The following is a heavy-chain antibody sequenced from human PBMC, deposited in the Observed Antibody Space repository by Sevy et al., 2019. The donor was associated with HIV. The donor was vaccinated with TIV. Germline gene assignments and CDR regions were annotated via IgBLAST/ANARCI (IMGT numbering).Heavy chain of an antibody. Sequence: GGSLRLSCAASGFTFSSYAMHWVRQAPGKGLEWVAVISYDGSNKYYADSVKGRFTISRDNSKNTLYLQMNSLRAEDTAVYYCAGDGYYYDSSGGYYFDYWGQGTLVTVSS. CDR1: GFTFSSYA. V-gene: IGHV3-30-3*01. CDR3: AGDGYYYDSSGGYYFDY. J-gene: IGHJ4*02. D-gene: IGHD3-22*01. CDR2: ISYDGSNK.